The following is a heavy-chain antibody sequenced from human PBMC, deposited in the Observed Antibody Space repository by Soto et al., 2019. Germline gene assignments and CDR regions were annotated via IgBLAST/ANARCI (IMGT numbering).Heavy chain of an antibody. Sequence: GGSLRLSCAASGFTFSSYAMSWVRQAPGKGLEWVAAIRGGGSNTYYADSVKGRFTISRDNAKNTLYLQMDSLRAEDTAVYYCARVDDSAWYTRDYWGQGTLVTVSS. CDR3: ARVDDSAWYTRDY. V-gene: IGHV3-23*01. D-gene: IGHD6-19*01. CDR1: GFTFSSYA. CDR2: IRGGGSNT. J-gene: IGHJ4*02.